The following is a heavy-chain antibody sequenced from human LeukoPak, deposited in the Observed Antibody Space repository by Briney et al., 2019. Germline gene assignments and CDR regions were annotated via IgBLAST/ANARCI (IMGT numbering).Heavy chain of an antibody. CDR3: ARVAAAGKGFDY. CDR1: GFTFSSYD. V-gene: IGHV3-13*01. CDR2: IDIASYT. J-gene: IGHJ4*02. Sequence: GGSLRLSCAVSGFTFSSYDMHWVRHVTGKGLEWVSAIDIASYTYYTGSVKGRFNISRENVKNSLYLQMNRLRAGGTAVYYCARVAAAGKGFDYWGQGTLVTVSS. D-gene: IGHD6-13*01.